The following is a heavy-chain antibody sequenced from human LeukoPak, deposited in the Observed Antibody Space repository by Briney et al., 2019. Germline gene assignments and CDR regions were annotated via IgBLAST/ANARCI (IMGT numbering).Heavy chain of an antibody. Sequence: PSETLSLTCTVSGGSISSYYWSWIRQPPGKGLEWIGYIYYSGSSKYNPSLKSRVTISVDTSKNQFSLKLSSVTAADTAVYYCARGRGVQYTAMVTYYGIDVWGQGTTVTVSS. CDR2: IYYSGSS. V-gene: IGHV4-59*01. J-gene: IGHJ6*02. D-gene: IGHD5-18*01. CDR1: GGSISSYY. CDR3: ARGRGVQYTAMVTYYGIDV.